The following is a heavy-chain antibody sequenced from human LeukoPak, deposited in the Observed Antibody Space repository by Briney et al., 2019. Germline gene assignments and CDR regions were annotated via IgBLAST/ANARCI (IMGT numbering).Heavy chain of an antibody. J-gene: IGHJ3*02. D-gene: IGHD3-16*01. Sequence: GRSLRLSCELSGFTFSSYVMHWVRQAPGKGLEWVALMSSDGSKRYYADSAKGRFTISRDNSKNTVYLQMNSLRAEDTAIYYCARGSLEESSVAFDIWGQGTVVTVS. CDR1: GFTFSSYV. CDR2: MSSDGSKR. V-gene: IGHV3-30-3*01. CDR3: ARGSLEESSVAFDI.